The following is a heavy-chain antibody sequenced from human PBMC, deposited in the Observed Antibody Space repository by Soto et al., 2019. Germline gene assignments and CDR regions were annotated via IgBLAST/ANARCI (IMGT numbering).Heavy chain of an antibody. CDR3: AKNSGWFNT. CDR2: IGGIGQYT. V-gene: IGHV3-23*01. J-gene: IGHJ5*02. Sequence: PGGSLRLSCAASGFTFSNYAMNWVRQAPGKGLEWVSIIGGIGQYTFYADSVKGRFTFSRDNSINTVFLQMNSLRADDTALYFCAKNSGWFNTWGQGALVTVSS. CDR1: GFTFSNYA. D-gene: IGHD3-10*01.